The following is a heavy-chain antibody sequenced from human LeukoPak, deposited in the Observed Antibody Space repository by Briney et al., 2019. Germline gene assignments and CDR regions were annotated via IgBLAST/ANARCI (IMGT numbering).Heavy chain of an antibody. Sequence: EAGGSLRLSCAASGFTFSSYSMNWVRQAPGMGLEWVSYISIGSSTIYYADSVKGRFTISRDNAKNSLYLQMNSLRDEDTAVYYCARDTLGTNNAFDIWGQGTMVTVSS. CDR3: ARDTLGTNNAFDI. CDR1: GFTFSSYS. CDR2: ISIGSSTI. J-gene: IGHJ3*02. V-gene: IGHV3-48*02.